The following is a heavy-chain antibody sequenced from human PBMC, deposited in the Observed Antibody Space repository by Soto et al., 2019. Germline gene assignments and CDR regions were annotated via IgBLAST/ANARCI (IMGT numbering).Heavy chain of an antibody. CDR1: GGTFSSYA. V-gene: IGHV1-69*13. Sequence: SVKVSCKASGGTFSSYAISWVRQAPGQGLEWMGGIIPIFGTANYTQKFQGRVTITADESTSTAYMELSSLRYEDTAVYYSSRVEYYYDSSGYPRGLSYYYYGMDVWGQGTTVTVSS. J-gene: IGHJ6*01. CDR2: IIPIFGTA. D-gene: IGHD3-22*01. CDR3: SRVEYYYDSSGYPRGLSYYYYGMDV.